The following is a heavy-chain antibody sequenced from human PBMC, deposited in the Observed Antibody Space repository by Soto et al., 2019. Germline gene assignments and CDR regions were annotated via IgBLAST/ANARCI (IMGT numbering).Heavy chain of an antibody. CDR2: IYPGDSDT. D-gene: IGHD3-3*01. J-gene: IGHJ6*03. CDR1: GYSFTSYW. V-gene: IGHV5-51*01. Sequence: PGEALKISCKGSGYSFTSYWIGWVRQMPGKGLEWMGIIYPGDSDTRYSPSFQGQVTISADKSISTAYLQWSSLKASDTAMYYCATGDFWSGTGAQYYYYMDVRGKGTTVTVSS. CDR3: ATGDFWSGTGAQYYYYMDV.